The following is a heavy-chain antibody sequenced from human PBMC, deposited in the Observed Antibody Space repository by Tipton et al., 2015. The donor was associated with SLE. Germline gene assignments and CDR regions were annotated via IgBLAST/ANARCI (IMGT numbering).Heavy chain of an antibody. Sequence: RSLRLSCAASGFTFSSYAMHWVRQAPGKGLEWVAVISYDGSNKYYADSVKGRFTISRDNSKNTLYLQMNSLRAEDTAVYYCARGRPIVVVPAAVDYWGQGTLVTVSS. CDR2: ISYDGSNK. D-gene: IGHD2-2*01. J-gene: IGHJ4*02. CDR1: GFTFSSYA. CDR3: ARGRPIVVVPAAVDY. V-gene: IGHV3-30*04.